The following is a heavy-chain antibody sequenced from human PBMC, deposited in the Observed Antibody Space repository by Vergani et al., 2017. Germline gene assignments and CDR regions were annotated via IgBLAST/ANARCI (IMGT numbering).Heavy chain of an antibody. CDR1: GFRFSSYA. CDR2: ISSSTSTI. V-gene: IGHV3-48*01. Sequence: EVQLLESGGGLVQRGGSLRLSCAGSGFRFSSYAMNWVRQAPGMGLEWVSYISSSTSTIYYADSVKGRFTISRDNAKNSLYLQMNSLRAEDTAVDYCARDLDGGKGFDYWGQGTLVTVSS. J-gene: IGHJ4*02. D-gene: IGHD4-23*01. CDR3: ARDLDGGKGFDY.